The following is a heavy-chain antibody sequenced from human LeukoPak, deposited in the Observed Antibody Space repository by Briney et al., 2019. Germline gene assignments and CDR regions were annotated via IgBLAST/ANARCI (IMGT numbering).Heavy chain of an antibody. Sequence: SVKVSCKASGGTFSSYAISWVRQAPGQGLEWMGGIIPIFGTANYAQKFQGRVTITADESTSTAYMELSSLRSEDTAVYYCARDGNATYYYGSGSYYNLPTLDYWGQGTLVTVSS. D-gene: IGHD3-10*01. J-gene: IGHJ4*02. V-gene: IGHV1-69*01. CDR2: IIPIFGTA. CDR3: ARDGNATYYYGSGSYYNLPTLDY. CDR1: GGTFSSYA.